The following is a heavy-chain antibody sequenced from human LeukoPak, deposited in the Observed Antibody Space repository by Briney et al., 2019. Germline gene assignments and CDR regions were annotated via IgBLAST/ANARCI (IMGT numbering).Heavy chain of an antibody. Sequence: SETLSLTCAVYGGSFSGYYWSWIRQPPGKGLEWIGEINHSGSTNYNPSLKSRVTISVDTSKNQFSLKLSSVTAADTAVYYCATYSSSRRFDYWGQGTLVTVSS. D-gene: IGHD6-13*01. CDR1: GGSFSGYY. J-gene: IGHJ4*02. V-gene: IGHV4-34*01. CDR2: INHSGST. CDR3: ATYSSSRRFDY.